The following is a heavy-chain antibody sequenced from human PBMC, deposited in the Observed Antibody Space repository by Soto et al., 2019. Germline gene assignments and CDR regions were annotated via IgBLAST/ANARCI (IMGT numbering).Heavy chain of an antibody. CDR1: GGSFTSYA. Sequence: SVKVSCKASGGSFTSYALSWVRQAPGQGLEWMGGIIPIFGTANYAQKFQGRVTITADESTGTAYMELSSLGYEDTAVYYCARASRGIAASPLYNWFDPWGQGTLVTVSS. CDR2: IIPIFGTA. V-gene: IGHV1-69*13. CDR3: ARASRGIAASPLYNWFDP. J-gene: IGHJ5*02. D-gene: IGHD6-6*01.